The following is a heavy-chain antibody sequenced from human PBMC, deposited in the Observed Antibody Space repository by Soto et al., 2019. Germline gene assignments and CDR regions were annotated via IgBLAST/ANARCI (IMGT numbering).Heavy chain of an antibody. J-gene: IGHJ4*02. D-gene: IGHD3-3*01. CDR2: VYHTGRT. V-gene: IGHV4-61*08. Sequence: SETLSLTCTVSGASISYGGYSWSWIRQPPGKGLEWIGYVYHTGRTSYNPSLKSRGSISMDTSKNQFSLNLDSVTAAATAVYFCARDFAYFDSWGQGTLVTVSS. CDR1: GASISYGGYS. CDR3: ARDFAYFDS.